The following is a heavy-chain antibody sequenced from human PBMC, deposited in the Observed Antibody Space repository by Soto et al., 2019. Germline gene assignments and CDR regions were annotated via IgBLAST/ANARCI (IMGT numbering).Heavy chain of an antibody. V-gene: IGHV3-73*01. D-gene: IGHD5-12*01. Sequence: GGSLRLSCAASGFTFSGSAMHWVRQASGKGLEWVGRIRSKANSYATAYAASVKGRFTISRDDSKNTAYLQMNSLKTEDTAVYYCTSSKEMATIDGFEFDYWGQGTLVTVSS. CDR1: GFTFSGSA. J-gene: IGHJ4*02. CDR2: IRSKANSYAT. CDR3: TSSKEMATIDGFEFDY.